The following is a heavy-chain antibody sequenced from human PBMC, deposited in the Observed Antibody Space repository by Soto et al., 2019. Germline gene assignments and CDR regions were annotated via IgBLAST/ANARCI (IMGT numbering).Heavy chain of an antibody. J-gene: IGHJ4*02. CDR3: ARSETAMVLFDY. V-gene: IGHV3-30-3*01. CDR2: ISYDGSNK. Sequence: GGSLRLSCAASGFTFSSYAMHWVRQAPGKGLEWVAVISYDGSNKYYADSVKGRFTISRDNSRNTLYLQMNSLRAEDTAVYYCARSETAMVLFDYWGQGTLVTVSS. CDR1: GFTFSSYA. D-gene: IGHD5-18*01.